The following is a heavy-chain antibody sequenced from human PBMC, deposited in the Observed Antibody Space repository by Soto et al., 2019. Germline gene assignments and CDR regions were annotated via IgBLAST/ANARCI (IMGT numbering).Heavy chain of an antibody. D-gene: IGHD3-22*01. CDR1: GGAVSSGSYY. CDR2: IYYSGST. V-gene: IGHV4-61*01. Sequence: PAETLSLTCTVSGGAVSSGSYYFICIRQRPGNGLELIGYIYYSGSTNYNPSLKSRVTISVDTSKNQFSLKLSSVTAADTAVYYCARGSSGYDGEYYYYYYGMDVWGQGTTVTVSS. CDR3: ARGSSGYDGEYYYYYYGMDV. J-gene: IGHJ6*02.